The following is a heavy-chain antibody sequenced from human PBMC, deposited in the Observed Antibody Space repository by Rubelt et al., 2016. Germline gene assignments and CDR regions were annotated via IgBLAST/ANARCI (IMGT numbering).Heavy chain of an antibody. CDR3: ATRLPTDY. Sequence: QVHLQQWGAGLLKPSETLSLTCAVYGGSFSGYNWSWIRQSPGKGLEWIGEIHHSGATNYNPSLKSRVTMSGDTSKNQFSLKLPSVTAADTAVYFCATRLPTDYWSQGTPVTV. CDR1: GGSFSGYN. CDR2: IHHSGAT. V-gene: IGHV4-34*01. D-gene: IGHD2-15*01. J-gene: IGHJ4*02.